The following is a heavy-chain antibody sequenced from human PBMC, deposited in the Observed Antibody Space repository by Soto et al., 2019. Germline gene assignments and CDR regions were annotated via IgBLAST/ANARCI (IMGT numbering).Heavy chain of an antibody. CDR1: GGTFSSYA. CDR3: ARWAKYDICTGYPQTYNWFDS. D-gene: IGHD3-9*01. J-gene: IGHJ5*01. Sequence: SVKVSCKASGGTFSSYAISWVRQAPGQGLEWMGGIIPIFGTANYAQKFQGRVTITADESTSTAYMELSSLRSEHTAVYYCARWAKYDICTGYPQTYNWFDSWGQGTLVTVSS. CDR2: IIPIFGTA. V-gene: IGHV1-69*13.